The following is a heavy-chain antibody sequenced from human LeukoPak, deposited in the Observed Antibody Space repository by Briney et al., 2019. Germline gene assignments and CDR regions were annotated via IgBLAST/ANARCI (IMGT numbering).Heavy chain of an antibody. Sequence: GGSLRLSCAASGFTFSSYDMSWVRQAPGKGLEWVSSITGSGVSTYYADSVKGRFTISRDNSKNTLSLQMNSLRAEDTAVYYCARDLYGDHLDYWGQGTLVTVSS. J-gene: IGHJ4*02. D-gene: IGHD4-17*01. CDR2: ITGSGVST. V-gene: IGHV3-23*01. CDR3: ARDLYGDHLDY. CDR1: GFTFSSYD.